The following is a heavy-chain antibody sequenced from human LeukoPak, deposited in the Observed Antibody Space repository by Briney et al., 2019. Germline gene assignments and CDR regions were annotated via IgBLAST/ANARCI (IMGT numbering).Heavy chain of an antibody. V-gene: IGHV4-59*11. CDR3: ARVPNWNDDYYYYYMDV. CDR1: GGSISSHY. J-gene: IGHJ6*03. Sequence: SETLSLTCTVSGGSISSHYLSWIRQPPGKGLEWIGYIYYSGSTNYNPSLKSRVTISVDTSKNQFSLKLSSVTAADTAVYYCARVPNWNDDYYYYYMDVWGKGTTVTVSS. D-gene: IGHD1-1*01. CDR2: IYYSGST.